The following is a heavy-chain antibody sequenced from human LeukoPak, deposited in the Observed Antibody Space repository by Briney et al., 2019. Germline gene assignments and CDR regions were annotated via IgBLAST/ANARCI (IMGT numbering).Heavy chain of an antibody. J-gene: IGHJ5*02. CDR3: ARAGLRGVMINWFDP. V-gene: IGHV4-39*07. CDR2: IYYSGST. CDR1: GYSISSSSYY. Sequence: SETLSLTCTVSGYSISSSSYYWGWIRQPPGKGLEWIGSIYYSGSTYYNPSLKSRVTISVDTSKNQFSLKLSSVTAADTAVYYCARAGLRGVMINWFDPWGQGTLVTVSS. D-gene: IGHD3-10*01.